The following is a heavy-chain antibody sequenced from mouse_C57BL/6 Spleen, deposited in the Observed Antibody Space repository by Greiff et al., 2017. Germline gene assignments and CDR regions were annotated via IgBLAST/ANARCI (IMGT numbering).Heavy chain of an antibody. CDR2: ISDGGSYT. CDR3: ASESWGRSMDY. Sequence: EVQRVESGGGLVKPGGSLKLSCAASGFTFSSYAMSWVRQTPEKRLEWVATISDGGSYTYYPDNVKGRFTISRDNAKKNLYLQMSHLKSEDTAMYYCASESWGRSMDYWGQGTSVTVSS. CDR1: GFTFSSYA. V-gene: IGHV5-4*01. J-gene: IGHJ4*01.